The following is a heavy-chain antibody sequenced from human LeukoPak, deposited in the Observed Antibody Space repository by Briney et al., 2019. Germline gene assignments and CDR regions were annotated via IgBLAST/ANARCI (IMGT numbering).Heavy chain of an antibody. Sequence: SSETLSLTCTVSGYSISSGYYWGWIRQPPGKGLEWIGSIYHSGSTYYNPSLKSRVTKSVDTSKNQFSLKLSSVTAVDTAVYYCARETYYYGSGSYYYFDYWGQGTLVTVSS. D-gene: IGHD3-10*01. CDR3: ARETYYYGSGSYYYFDY. CDR2: IYHSGST. J-gene: IGHJ4*02. V-gene: IGHV4-38-2*02. CDR1: GYSISSGYY.